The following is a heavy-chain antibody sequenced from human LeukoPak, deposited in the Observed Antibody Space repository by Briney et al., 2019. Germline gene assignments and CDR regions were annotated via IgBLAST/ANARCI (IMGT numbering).Heavy chain of an antibody. CDR3: ARVYDFWSGYYQY. D-gene: IGHD3-3*01. CDR1: GGSISSYY. V-gene: IGHV4-59*01. Sequence: KSSETLSLTCTVSGGSISSYYWSWIRQPPGKGLEWIGYIYYSGSTNYNPSLKSRVTISVDTSKNQFSLKLSSVTAADTAVYYCARVYDFWSGYYQYWGQGTLVTVSS. J-gene: IGHJ4*02. CDR2: IYYSGST.